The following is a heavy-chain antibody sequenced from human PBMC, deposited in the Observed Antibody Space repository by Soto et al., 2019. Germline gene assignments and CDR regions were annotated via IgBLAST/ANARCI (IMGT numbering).Heavy chain of an antibody. V-gene: IGHV3-7*01. J-gene: IGHJ6*02. CDR1: GFTFSSYW. Sequence: PGGSLRLSCAASGFTFSSYWMSWVRQAPGKGLEWVANIKQDGSEKYYVDSVKGRFTISRDNAKNSLYLQMNSLRAEDTAVYYCARDAPDFWSGSSGMDVWGQGTTVTVSS. D-gene: IGHD3-3*01. CDR2: IKQDGSEK. CDR3: ARDAPDFWSGSSGMDV.